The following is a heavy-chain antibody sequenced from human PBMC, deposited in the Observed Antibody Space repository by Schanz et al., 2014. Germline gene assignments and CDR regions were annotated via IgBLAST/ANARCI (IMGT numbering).Heavy chain of an antibody. Sequence: QVQLQESGPGLVKPSQTLSLTCTVSGGSVSSGGDYWSWIRQHPGKGLEWIGYIYYSGNTYYNPSLRSRVTISVARSKNQFSLRLDSVTAADTAVYYCALREKPYGPFASWGQGALVTVSS. CDR1: GGSVSSGGDY. J-gene: IGHJ4*02. CDR2: IYYSGNT. D-gene: IGHD3-10*01. CDR3: ALREKPYGPFAS. V-gene: IGHV4-31*09.